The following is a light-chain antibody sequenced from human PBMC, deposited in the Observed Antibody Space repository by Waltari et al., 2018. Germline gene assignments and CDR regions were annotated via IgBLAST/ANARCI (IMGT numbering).Light chain of an antibody. Sequence: QLVVTQSPSASAHMGASVKLTCTLRSGHISNISAWLQQRPEKGPRYLMKVNSDGSHIRGDDIPDRFSCSSSGAERYLTISSLQPDDEADYYCQKGGHGTWVFGGGTTLTVL. CDR1: SGHISNI. J-gene: IGLJ3*02. CDR3: QKGGHGTWV. V-gene: IGLV4-69*01. CDR2: VNSDGSH.